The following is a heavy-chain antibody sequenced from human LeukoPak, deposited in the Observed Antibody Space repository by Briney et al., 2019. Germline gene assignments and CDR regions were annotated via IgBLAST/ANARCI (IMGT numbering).Heavy chain of an antibody. Sequence: ASVKVSCKASGYTFTSYGISWVRQAPGQGLEWMGWISAYSGDTIYAQKFQGRVTMTEDTSTDTAYMELSSLRSEDTAVYYCATIQWDGYKLIDYWGQGTLVTVSS. CDR3: ATIQWDGYKLIDY. V-gene: IGHV1-18*01. J-gene: IGHJ4*02. D-gene: IGHD5-24*01. CDR2: ISAYSGDT. CDR1: GYTFTSYG.